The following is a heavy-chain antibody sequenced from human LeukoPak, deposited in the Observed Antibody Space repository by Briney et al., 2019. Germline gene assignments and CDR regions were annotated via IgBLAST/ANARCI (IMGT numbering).Heavy chain of an antibody. CDR3: ARGHSAASPSY. V-gene: IGHV1-18*01. CDR2: ISAYNGDT. CDR1: GDTFTRYG. D-gene: IGHD6-13*01. J-gene: IGHJ4*02. Sequence: GASVKVSCKASGDTFTRYGFSWVRQAPGQGLEWMGWISAYNGDTNYAQKLQGRVTMTTDTSTTTVYMELRSLRSDDTAMYYCARGHSAASPSYWGQGTLVTVSS.